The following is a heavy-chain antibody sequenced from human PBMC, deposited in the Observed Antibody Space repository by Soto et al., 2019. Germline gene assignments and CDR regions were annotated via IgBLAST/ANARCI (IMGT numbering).Heavy chain of an antibody. CDR1: GFTFSSYA. CDR2: IVGSGSST. CDR3: AKAGGDCSGGSCYSNQGDY. Sequence: EVHLLESGGGLVQPGGSLRLSCAASGFTFSSYAMSWVRQAPGKGLEWVSGIVGSGSSTYYADSVQGRFTISRDNSKSTLYLQMNSLRADDTALYYCAKAGGDCSGGSCYSNQGDYWGQGTLVTVSS. J-gene: IGHJ4*02. V-gene: IGHV3-23*01. D-gene: IGHD2-15*01.